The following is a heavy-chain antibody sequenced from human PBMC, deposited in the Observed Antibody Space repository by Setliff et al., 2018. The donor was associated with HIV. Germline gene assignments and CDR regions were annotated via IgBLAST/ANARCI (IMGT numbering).Heavy chain of an antibody. CDR3: ARTITTFGVIGRGGRMDV. D-gene: IGHD3-3*01. CDR2: IFYSGIT. V-gene: IGHV4-34*12. Sequence: LTCAVYGGSLSGYYWRWIRQPPGKGLEWIGSIFYSGITYYNPSLKSRVTISVDTSKNQFSLNLTSVTAADTALYYCARTITTFGVIGRGGRMDVWGKGTTVTVSS. J-gene: IGHJ6*04. CDR1: GGSLSGYY.